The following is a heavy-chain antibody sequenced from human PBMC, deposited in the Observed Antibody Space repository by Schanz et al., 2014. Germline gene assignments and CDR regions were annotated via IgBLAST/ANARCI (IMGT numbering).Heavy chain of an antibody. D-gene: IGHD3-22*01. CDR2: IGGSDGNT. Sequence: QVQLVESGADVKKPGASVTVSCKASGYTFTRSGISWVRQAPGQGLEWMGWIGGSDGNTNFAQKFQGRVTMTTDTSTSTVYMELRSLTSDDSAVYYCARDIQYHYDTSGPVGAFDIWGQGTVVTVSS. V-gene: IGHV1-18*01. CDR1: GYTFTRSG. J-gene: IGHJ3*02. CDR3: ARDIQYHYDTSGPVGAFDI.